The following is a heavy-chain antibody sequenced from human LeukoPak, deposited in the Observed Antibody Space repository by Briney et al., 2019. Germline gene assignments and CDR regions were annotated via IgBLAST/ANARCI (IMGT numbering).Heavy chain of an antibody. CDR2: IIPILGIA. CDR3: ARVDTAMVIDY. CDR1: GGTFSSYA. Sequence: SVKVSCKACGGTFSSYAISWVRQAPGQGLEWMGRIIPILGIANYAQKFQGRVTITADKSTSTAYMELSSLRSEDTAVYYCARVDTAMVIDYWGQGTLVTVSS. V-gene: IGHV1-69*04. J-gene: IGHJ4*02. D-gene: IGHD5-18*01.